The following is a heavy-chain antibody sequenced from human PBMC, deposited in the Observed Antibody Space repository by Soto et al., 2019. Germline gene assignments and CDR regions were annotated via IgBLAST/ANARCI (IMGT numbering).Heavy chain of an antibody. CDR2: ISASGFNK. Sequence: EVQLLESGGDFVQPGGSLRLSCVTSGFTFNNFGMMWVRQAPGKGLEWVSSISASGFNKYYADSVKGRFTISRDDSKNTLYLQINSLRAEDTATYYCAKETLASIGRPFDYWGQGTLVTVSS. J-gene: IGHJ4*02. CDR1: GFTFNNFG. V-gene: IGHV3-23*01. CDR3: AKETLASIGRPFDY. D-gene: IGHD2-15*01.